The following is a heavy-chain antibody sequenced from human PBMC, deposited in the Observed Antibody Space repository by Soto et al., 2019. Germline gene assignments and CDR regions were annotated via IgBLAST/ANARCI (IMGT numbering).Heavy chain of an antibody. CDR3: TRESTSSSWYPNWFAP. D-gene: IGHD6-13*01. CDR2: IRSKAYGGTT. V-gene: IGHV3-49*03. Sequence: PGGSLRLSCTASGFTFGDYAMSWFRQAPGKGLEWVGFIRSKAYGGTTEYAASVKGRFTISRDDSKSIAYLQMNSLKTEDTAVYYCTRESTSSSWYPNWFAPWGQGTLVTVSS. CDR1: GFTFGDYA. J-gene: IGHJ5*02.